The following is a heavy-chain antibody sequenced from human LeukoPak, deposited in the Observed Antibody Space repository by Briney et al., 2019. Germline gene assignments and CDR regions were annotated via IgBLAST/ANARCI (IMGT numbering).Heavy chain of an antibody. J-gene: IGHJ4*02. V-gene: IGHV3-33*01. Sequence: PGRSLILSCAASGFTFSSYGMHWVRQAPGKGLEWVAVIWYDGSNKYYADSVKGRFTISRDNSKNTLYLQMNSLRAEDTAVYYCARDQRRITMVRGGYYFDYWGQGTLVTVSS. CDR1: GFTFSSYG. D-gene: IGHD3-10*01. CDR3: ARDQRRITMVRGGYYFDY. CDR2: IWYDGSNK.